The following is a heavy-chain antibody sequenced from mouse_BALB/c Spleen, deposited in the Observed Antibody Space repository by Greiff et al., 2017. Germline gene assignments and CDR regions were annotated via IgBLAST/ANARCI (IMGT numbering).Heavy chain of an antibody. CDR2: ISYDGSN. V-gene: IGHV3-6*02. J-gene: IGHJ2*01. CDR3: ARGTRFDY. D-gene: IGHD3-3*01. CDR1: GYSITSGYY. Sequence: EVHLVESGPGLVKPSQSLSLTCSVTGYSITSGYYWNWIRQFPGNKLEWMGYISYDGSNNYNPSLKNRISITRDTSKNQFFLKLNSVTTEDTATYYCARGTRFDYWGQGTTLTVSS.